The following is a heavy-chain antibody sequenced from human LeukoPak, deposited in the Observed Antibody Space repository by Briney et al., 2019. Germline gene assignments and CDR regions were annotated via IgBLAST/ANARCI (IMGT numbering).Heavy chain of an antibody. J-gene: IGHJ4*02. D-gene: IGHD3-16*01. V-gene: IGHV3-11*04. CDR2: SSITGSTI. Sequence: GGSLRLSCAASGFTFSDYYMTWIRQAPGKGLERVSYSSITGSTIYYADSVKGRFTISRDNAKSSLYLQMNSLRAEDTAIYYCVRDYVWGTSESDYWGQGILVTVSS. CDR1: GFTFSDYY. CDR3: VRDYVWGTSESDY.